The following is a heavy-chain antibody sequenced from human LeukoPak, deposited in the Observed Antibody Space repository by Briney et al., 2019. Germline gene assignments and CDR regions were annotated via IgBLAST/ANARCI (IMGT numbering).Heavy chain of an antibody. Sequence: SVKVSCKASGGTFSSYAISWVRQAPGQGLEWMGGIIPIFGTANYAQKFQGRVTITTDESTSTAYMELSSLRSEDTAVYYCARNPYDFWSGSPPLDYFDYWGQGTLVTVSS. D-gene: IGHD3-3*01. CDR3: ARNPYDFWSGSPPLDYFDY. V-gene: IGHV1-69*05. J-gene: IGHJ4*02. CDR1: GGTFSSYA. CDR2: IIPIFGTA.